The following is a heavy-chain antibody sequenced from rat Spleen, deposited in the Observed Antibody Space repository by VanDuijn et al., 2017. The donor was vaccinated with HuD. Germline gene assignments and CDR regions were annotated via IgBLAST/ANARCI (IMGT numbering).Heavy chain of an antibody. CDR1: GIIFSNFG. CDR2: IGDDGDST. CDR3: TTGRAGRSSWFAY. D-gene: IGHD5-1*01. V-gene: IGHV5-27*01. J-gene: IGHJ3*01. Sequence: EVQLVESGGGLVQPGRSTKLSCAASGIIFSNFGMAWVRQAPKKGLEWVAYIGDDGDSTYYRDPVKGRFTISRDNAKGTLYLQMDSLRSEDTATYYCTTGRAGRSSWFAYWGQGTLVTVSS.